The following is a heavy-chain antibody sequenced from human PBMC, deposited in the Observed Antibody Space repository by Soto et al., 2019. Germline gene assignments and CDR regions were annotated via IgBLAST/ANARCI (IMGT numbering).Heavy chain of an antibody. D-gene: IGHD2-8*01. J-gene: IGHJ5*02. V-gene: IGHV4-31*03. Sequence: SETRSLPCTVSGGSISSGGYYWSWIRPEPGKGLEWIGYIYYSGSTYYNPSLKSRVTISVDTSKNQFYLKLSSVPAADTAVYYCARDPVYFTNGGCSGWIDPWCQGPLVTVFS. CDR3: ARDPVYFTNGGCSGWIDP. CDR1: GGSISSGGYY. CDR2: IYYSGST.